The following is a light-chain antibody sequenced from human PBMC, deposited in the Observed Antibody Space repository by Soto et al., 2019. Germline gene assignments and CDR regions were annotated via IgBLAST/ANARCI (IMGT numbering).Light chain of an antibody. J-gene: IGLJ1*01. CDR1: SSDVGTFRL. V-gene: IGLV2-23*01. Sequence: QSVLAQPASVSGSPGQSITISCTGTSSDVGTFRLVSWYQHHPGKVPKLIIYEGSKRPSGVSDRFSGSEPGNTASLTISGLQAEDEADYYCCSSAPGRTFVFGTGTKVTVL. CDR3: CSSAPGRTFV. CDR2: EGS.